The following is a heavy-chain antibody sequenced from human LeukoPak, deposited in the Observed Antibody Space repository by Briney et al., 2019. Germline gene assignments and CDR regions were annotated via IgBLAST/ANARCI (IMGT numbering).Heavy chain of an antibody. CDR2: ISSSGSTI. Sequence: GGSLRLSCAASGFTFSDYYMSWIRQAPGKGLEWVSYISSSGSTIYYADSVKGRFTISRDNAKNSLYLQMNSLRAEDTAAFYCGRGRPRGYSGYVIDYWGQGTPITVSS. D-gene: IGHD5-12*01. J-gene: IGHJ4*02. V-gene: IGHV3-11*04. CDR1: GFTFSDYY. CDR3: GRGRPRGYSGYVIDY.